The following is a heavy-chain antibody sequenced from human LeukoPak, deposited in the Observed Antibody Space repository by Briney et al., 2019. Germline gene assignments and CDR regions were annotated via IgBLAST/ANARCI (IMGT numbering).Heavy chain of an antibody. J-gene: IGHJ4*02. CDR1: GCTFSNAW. CDR3: AELTSMVEQY. CDR2: INSDGSST. Sequence: GGSLRLSCAASGCTFSNAWMSWVRQAPGKGLVWVSRINSDGSSTRYADSVKGRFAISRDNAKNTLYLQMNSLRAEDTAVYYCAELTSMVEQYWGQGTLVTVSS. V-gene: IGHV3-74*01. D-gene: IGHD3-10*01.